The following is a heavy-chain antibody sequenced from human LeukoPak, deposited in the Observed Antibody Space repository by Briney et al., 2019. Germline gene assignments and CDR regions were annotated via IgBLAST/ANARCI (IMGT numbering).Heavy chain of an antibody. CDR2: ISSSSNYI. CDR1: GFTFSSYS. Sequence: PGGSLRLSCAASGFTFSSYSMNWVRQAPGKGLEWVSSISSSSNYIYYADSVKGRFTISKDNAKNSLYLQMNSLRAEDTAVYYCARDRFPARLVFSFDIWGQGTMVSVSS. V-gene: IGHV3-21*01. CDR3: ARDRFPARLVFSFDI. D-gene: IGHD3-9*01. J-gene: IGHJ3*02.